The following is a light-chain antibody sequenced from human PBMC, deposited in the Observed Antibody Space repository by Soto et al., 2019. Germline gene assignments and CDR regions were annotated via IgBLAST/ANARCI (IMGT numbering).Light chain of an antibody. CDR1: QSGLYSSKNKNY. Sequence: DIVMTQSPDSLAVSLGERATINCKSSQSGLYSSKNKNYLAWYQQKPGQPPKLLIYWASTRESGVPDRFSGSGSGTDFTLTISTLQAEDVAVYYCQQYYKTPHTFGQGTNLEIK. CDR2: WAS. V-gene: IGKV4-1*01. J-gene: IGKJ2*01. CDR3: QQYYKTPHT.